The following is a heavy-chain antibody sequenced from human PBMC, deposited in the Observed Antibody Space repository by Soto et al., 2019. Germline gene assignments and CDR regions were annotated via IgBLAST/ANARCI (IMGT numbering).Heavy chain of an antibody. J-gene: IGHJ4*02. D-gene: IGHD6-13*01. CDR2: IHYTGTT. V-gene: IGHV4-39*01. CDR3: ASAREYCSSGSCYPSHYRY. CDR1: GGSISSSTSY. Sequence: QLQLQESAPGLLKPSETLSLTCTVSGGSISSSTSYWGWIRQPPGKGLEWIGNIHYTGTTYYNPSLKTPVTISVDTSKNQFSLSLISVSDADTALYYCASAREYCSSGSCYPSHYRYWGQGTLVTVSA.